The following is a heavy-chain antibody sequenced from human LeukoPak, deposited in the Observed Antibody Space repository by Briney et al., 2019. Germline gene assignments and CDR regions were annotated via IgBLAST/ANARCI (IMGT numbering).Heavy chain of an antibody. CDR1: GGSFSGYY. D-gene: IGHD5-12*01. Sequence: SETLSLTCAVSGGSFSGYYWSWVRQPPGKGLEWIGEIIHSGSTNYNPSLKSRVTISVDTSKNQFSLKLSSVTAADTAVYYCASHSGGYAYWGQGTLVTVSS. V-gene: IGHV4-34*12. CDR3: ASHSGGYAY. CDR2: IIHSGST. J-gene: IGHJ4*02.